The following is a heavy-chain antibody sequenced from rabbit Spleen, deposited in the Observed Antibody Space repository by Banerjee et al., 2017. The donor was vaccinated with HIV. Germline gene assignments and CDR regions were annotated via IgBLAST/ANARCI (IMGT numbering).Heavy chain of an antibody. CDR3: ARDAGSSFSSYGMDI. CDR1: GGSFSSSSY. V-gene: IGHV1S40*01. Sequence: QSLAESGGDLVKPGASLILTCTASGGSFSSSSYMCWVLQAAGRGLEWMACINAINDKAADAGWGKGRFTCAKTASATVTLQMTSLTAADAATYFCARDAGSSFSSYGMDIWGPGTLVTVS. J-gene: IGHJ6*01. CDR2: INAINDKA. D-gene: IGHD8-1*01.